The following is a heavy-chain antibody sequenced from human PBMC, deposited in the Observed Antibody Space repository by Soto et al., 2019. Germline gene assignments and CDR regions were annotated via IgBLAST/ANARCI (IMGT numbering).Heavy chain of an antibody. V-gene: IGHV3-21*04. Sequence: GGSLRLSCTASGFTFSSYTMNWVRQAPGKGLQWVSSIDSTTTYIYYADSVEGRFTVSRDNAKNSLYLQMNSLRSDDTAVYYCARDFYRFLEWSPPRAFDIWGQGTMVTVSS. CDR2: IDSTTTYI. D-gene: IGHD3-3*01. J-gene: IGHJ3*02. CDR3: ARDFYRFLEWSPPRAFDI. CDR1: GFTFSSYT.